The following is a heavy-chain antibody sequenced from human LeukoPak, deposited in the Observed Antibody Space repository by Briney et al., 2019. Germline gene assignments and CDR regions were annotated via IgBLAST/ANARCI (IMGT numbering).Heavy chain of an antibody. Sequence: QPGGSLRLSCAASGFTFSSYWMYWVRQAPGKGLEWVASIKQDESEKYYGDSVKGRFAVSRDNAKNSLFLQMNSLRAEDTAVYYCAKVAVTGVKAEVDYWGQGTLVTVSS. CDR3: AKVAVTGVKAEVDY. J-gene: IGHJ4*02. V-gene: IGHV3-7*03. D-gene: IGHD6-19*01. CDR2: IKQDESEK. CDR1: GFTFSSYW.